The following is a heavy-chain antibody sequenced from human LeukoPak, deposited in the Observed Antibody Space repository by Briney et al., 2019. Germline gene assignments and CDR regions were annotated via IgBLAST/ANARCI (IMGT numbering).Heavy chain of an antibody. CDR1: RFTFSSYA. J-gene: IGHJ5*02. V-gene: IGHV3-23*01. D-gene: IGHD1-1*01. Sequence: GGSLRLSCAASRFTFSSYAMSWVRQAPGKGLEWVSGISGSGGSTYYADSVKGWFTISRDNSKNTLYLQMNSLRVEDTAEYYCAKGGTTETTLNWFDPWGQGTLVTVSS. CDR3: AKGGTTETTLNWFDP. CDR2: ISGSGGST.